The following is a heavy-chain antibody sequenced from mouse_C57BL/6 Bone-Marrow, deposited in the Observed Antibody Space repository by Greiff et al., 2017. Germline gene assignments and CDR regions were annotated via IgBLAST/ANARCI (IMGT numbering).Heavy chain of an antibody. CDR2: IWSGGST. D-gene: IGHD1-1*01. CDR1: GFSLTSSG. CDR3: AKNGSPWYFDV. J-gene: IGHJ1*03. V-gene: IGHV2-4*01. Sequence: VHLVESGPGLVQPSQSLSITCTVSGFSLTSSGVHWVRQPPGKGLEWLGVIWSGGSTDYNAAFISRLSISKDNPKSQVFFKMNRLQADDTAIYYCAKNGSPWYFDVWGTGTTVTVSS.